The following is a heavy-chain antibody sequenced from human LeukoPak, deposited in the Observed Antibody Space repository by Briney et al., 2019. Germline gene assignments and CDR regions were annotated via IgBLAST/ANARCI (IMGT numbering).Heavy chain of an antibody. D-gene: IGHD6-19*01. V-gene: IGHV1-2*02. CDR2: INPNSGGT. CDR1: GYTFTGYY. Sequence: ASVKVSCKASGYTFTGYYMHWVRQAPGQGLEWMGWINPNSGGTNYAQKFQGRVTMTRDTSISTAYMELSRLRSDDTAVYYCARDHGVAVAGKTFDYWGQGTLVTVSS. CDR3: ARDHGVAVAGKTFDY. J-gene: IGHJ4*02.